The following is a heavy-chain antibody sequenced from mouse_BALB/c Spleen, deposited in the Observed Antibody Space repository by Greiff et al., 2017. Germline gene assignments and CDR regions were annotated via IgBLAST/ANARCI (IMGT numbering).Heavy chain of an antibody. CDR2: IDPANGNT. Sequence: EVQLQQSGAELVKPGASVKLSCTASGFNIKDTYMHWVKQRPEQGLEWIGRIDPANGNTKYDPKFQGKATIIADTSSNTAYLQLSSLTSEDTAVYYCARSGLYYGSSHYYAMDYWGQGTSVTVSS. CDR1: GFNIKDTY. CDR3: ARSGLYYGSSHYYAMDY. D-gene: IGHD1-1*01. J-gene: IGHJ4*01. V-gene: IGHV14-3*02.